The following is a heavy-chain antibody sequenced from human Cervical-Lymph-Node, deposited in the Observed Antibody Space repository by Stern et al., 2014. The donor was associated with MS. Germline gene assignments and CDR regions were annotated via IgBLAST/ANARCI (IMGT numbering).Heavy chain of an antibody. CDR2: IYSSGST. J-gene: IGHJ5*02. CDR3: AREAVAADNNWFDP. D-gene: IGHD6-19*01. CDR1: GGSISSGSYY. Sequence: QVQLQESGPGLVKPSQTLSLTCTVSGGSISSGSYYWSWIRQPAGKGLEWIGRIYSSGSTKYNPSLKSRVTISADNSKNRFSLKLSSVTAADTAVYYCAREAVAADNNWFDPWGQGTLVTVSS. V-gene: IGHV4-61*02.